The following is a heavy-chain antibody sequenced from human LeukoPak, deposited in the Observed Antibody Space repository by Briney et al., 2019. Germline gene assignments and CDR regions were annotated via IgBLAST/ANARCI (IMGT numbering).Heavy chain of an antibody. Sequence: GGSLRLSCAASGFTFDDYGMSWVRQAPGKGLEWVSGLNWNGGSTRYADSVKGRFTISRDNSKNTLYLQMNSLRAEDTAVYYCARRSGIAVAGAFDYWGQGTLVTVSS. CDR3: ARRSGIAVAGAFDY. D-gene: IGHD6-19*01. CDR2: LNWNGGST. V-gene: IGHV3-20*04. J-gene: IGHJ4*02. CDR1: GFTFDDYG.